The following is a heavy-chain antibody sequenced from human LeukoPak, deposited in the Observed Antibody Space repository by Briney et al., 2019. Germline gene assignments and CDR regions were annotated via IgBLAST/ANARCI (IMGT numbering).Heavy chain of an antibody. V-gene: IGHV3-30*04. Sequence: PGGSLRLSCAASGFTFSSYAMHWVRQAPGKGLEWVAVISYDGSNKYYADSVKGRFTISRDNSKNTLYLQMNSLRAEDTAVYYCARWGIVVVPAAPPDHYGMDVWGQGTLVTVSS. J-gene: IGHJ6*02. D-gene: IGHD2-2*01. CDR3: ARWGIVVVPAAPPDHYGMDV. CDR2: ISYDGSNK. CDR1: GFTFSSYA.